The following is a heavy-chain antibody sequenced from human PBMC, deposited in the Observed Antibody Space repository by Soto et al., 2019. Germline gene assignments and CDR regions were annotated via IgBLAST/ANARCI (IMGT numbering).Heavy chain of an antibody. Sequence: ASVKVSCKASGYAFTSYGISWVRQAPGQGLEWMGWISAYNGNTNYAQKLQGRVTMTTDTSTSTAYMELRSLRSDDTAVYYCARGFGRDTAMVYFDYWGQRTLVTVSS. CDR1: GYAFTSYG. CDR2: ISAYNGNT. J-gene: IGHJ4*02. D-gene: IGHD5-18*01. V-gene: IGHV1-18*01. CDR3: ARGFGRDTAMVYFDY.